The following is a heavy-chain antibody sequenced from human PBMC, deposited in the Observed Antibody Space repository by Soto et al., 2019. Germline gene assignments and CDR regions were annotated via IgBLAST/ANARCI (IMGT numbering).Heavy chain of an antibody. CDR3: ARRGSGSYYDY. CDR2: ISGSGGST. Sequence: EVQLLESGGGLVQPGGSLRLSCVASGFTFSSYAMRWVRQAPVKGLEWVSGISGSGGSTYYADSVKGRFTISRDNSKNTLYLQMNSLRAEHTAVYYCARRGSGSYYDYWGQGTLVTVSS. V-gene: IGHV3-23*01. D-gene: IGHD1-26*01. J-gene: IGHJ4*02. CDR1: GFTFSSYA.